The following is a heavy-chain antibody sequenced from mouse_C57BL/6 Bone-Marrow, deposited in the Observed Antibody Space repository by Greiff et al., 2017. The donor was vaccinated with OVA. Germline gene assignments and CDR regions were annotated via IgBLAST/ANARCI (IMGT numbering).Heavy chain of an antibody. CDR3: AGQKSRLLRPYWYLEV. J-gene: IGHJ1*03. CDR2: IYPRSGNT. V-gene: IGHV1-81*01. D-gene: IGHD1-1*01. CDR1: GYTFTSYG. Sequence: VQLQQSGAELARPGASVKLSCKASGYTFTSYGISWVKQRTGQGLEWIGEIYPRSGNTYYNEKFKGKATLTADKSSSTAYMELRSLTSEDSAVYFCAGQKSRLLRPYWYLEVWGTGTTFTVSS.